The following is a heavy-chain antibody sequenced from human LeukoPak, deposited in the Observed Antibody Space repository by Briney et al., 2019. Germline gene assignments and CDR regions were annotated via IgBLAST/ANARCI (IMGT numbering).Heavy chain of an antibody. CDR1: GFTFSSYW. J-gene: IGHJ4*02. D-gene: IGHD3-22*01. CDR3: VGVVVITSYYFDY. CDR2: IKQDGSEK. Sequence: GGSLRLSCAASGFTFSSYWMSWVRQAPGKGLEWVANIKQDGSEKYYVDSVKGRFTISRDNAKNSLYLQMNSLRAEDTAVYYCVGVVVITSYYFDYWGQGTLVTVSS. V-gene: IGHV3-7*04.